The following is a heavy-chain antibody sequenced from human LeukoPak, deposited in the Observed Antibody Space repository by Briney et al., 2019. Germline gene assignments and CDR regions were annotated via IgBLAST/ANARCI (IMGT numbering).Heavy chain of an antibody. Sequence: GGSLRLSCAASGFIFSPYAMSWVRQAPGKGLEWVAGIAGGDDRFYADSVKGRFSISRDNSKNTVDLQMNSLRAEDTAVYYCAGRRKGGEAFDIWGQGTMVTVSS. CDR1: GFIFSPYA. J-gene: IGHJ3*02. CDR3: AGRRKGGEAFDI. D-gene: IGHD3-16*01. CDR2: IAGGDDR. V-gene: IGHV3-23*01.